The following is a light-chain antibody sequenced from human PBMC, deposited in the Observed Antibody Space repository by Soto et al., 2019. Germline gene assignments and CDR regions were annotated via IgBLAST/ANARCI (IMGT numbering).Light chain of an antibody. CDR1: SSDVGGYNY. J-gene: IGLJ2*01. Sequence: QSALTQPASVYGSPGQSITISCTGTSSDVGGYNYVSWYQQHPGKAPTLMIYDVSNRPSGVSNRFSGSKSGNTASLTISGLQSEDEADYYCSSYTSSSTSFGGGTQLTV. CDR3: SSYTSSSTS. CDR2: DVS. V-gene: IGLV2-14*01.